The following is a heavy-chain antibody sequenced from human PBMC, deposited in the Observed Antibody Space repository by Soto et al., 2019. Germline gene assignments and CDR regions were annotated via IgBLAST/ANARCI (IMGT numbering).Heavy chain of an antibody. CDR1: GFTFSSYA. CDR3: AKERNQFGITTTIIVILRAYYGMDV. Sequence: GGSLRLSCAASGFTFSSYAMSWVRQAPGKGLEWVSAISGSGGSTYYADSVKGRFTISRDNSKNTLYLQMNSLRAEDTAVYYCAKERNQFGITTTIIVILRAYYGMDVWGEGTTVTVSS. D-gene: IGHD3-22*01. V-gene: IGHV3-23*01. CDR2: ISGSGGST. J-gene: IGHJ6*04.